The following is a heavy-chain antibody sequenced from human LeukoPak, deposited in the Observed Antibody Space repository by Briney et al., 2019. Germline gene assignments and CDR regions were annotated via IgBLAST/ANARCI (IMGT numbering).Heavy chain of an antibody. CDR3: ARGSSSSWDAATLDY. V-gene: IGHV3-64*02. CDR1: GFTFSSYA. D-gene: IGHD6-13*01. J-gene: IGHJ4*02. CDR2: ISSNGGST. Sequence: GSLRLSCAASGFTFSSYAMHWVRQAPGKGLEYVSAISSNGGSTYYADSVKGRFTIFRDNSKNTLYLQMGSLRAEDMAVYYCARGSSSSWDAATLDYWGQGTLVTVSS.